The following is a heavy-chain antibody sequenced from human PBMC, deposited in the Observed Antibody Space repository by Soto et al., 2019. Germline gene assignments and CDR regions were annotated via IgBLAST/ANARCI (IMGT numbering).Heavy chain of an antibody. D-gene: IGHD6-13*01. CDR3: ARRGYSSRWCDYHCDGMDV. CDR2: MNPNSGNT. V-gene: IGHV1-8*01. J-gene: IGHJ6*02. Sequence: QVQLVQSGAEVKKPGASVKVSCKASGYTFTSYDINWVRQATGQGLEWMGWMNPNSGNTGYAKKFQCRVKLTGKTSISTADRELSSLRAEDTAVYYGARRGYSSRWCDYHCDGMDVSGQGPTVTVSS. CDR1: GYTFTSYD.